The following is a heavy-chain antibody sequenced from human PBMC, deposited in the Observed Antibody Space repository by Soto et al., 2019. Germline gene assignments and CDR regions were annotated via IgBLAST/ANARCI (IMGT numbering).Heavy chain of an antibody. CDR2: ISSNGGST. CDR3: ARTSGYAFDY. Sequence: GSLRLSCAASGFTFSSYAMHWVRQAPGKGLEYVSVISSNGGSTYYANSVKGRFTISRDNSKNTLYLQMGSLRAEDMAVYYCARTSGYAFDYWGQGT. CDR1: GFTFSSYA. V-gene: IGHV3-64*01. J-gene: IGHJ4*02. D-gene: IGHD5-12*01.